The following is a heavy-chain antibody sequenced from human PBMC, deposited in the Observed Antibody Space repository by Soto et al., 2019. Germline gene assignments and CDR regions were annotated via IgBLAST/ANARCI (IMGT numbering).Heavy chain of an antibody. J-gene: IGHJ4*02. CDR2: TSGSGDTT. V-gene: IGHV3-23*01. CDR1: GFTFTSYA. Sequence: PGGSLRLSCEASGFTFTSYAMSWVRQAPGKGLEWVSATSGSGDTTYYADSVKGRFTISRDNSEKRLYLQMNSLRAEDTAVYYCAKMVNGGYAYYFDSWGQGTLVTVYS. D-gene: IGHD5-12*01. CDR3: AKMVNGGYAYYFDS.